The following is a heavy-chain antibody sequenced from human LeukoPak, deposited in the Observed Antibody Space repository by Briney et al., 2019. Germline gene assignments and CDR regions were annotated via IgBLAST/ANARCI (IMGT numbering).Heavy chain of an antibody. CDR2: ISDSGGST. J-gene: IGHJ4*02. CDR1: GFSFSSYA. D-gene: IGHD3-3*01. Sequence: GGSLRLSCSASGFSFSSYAMSWVRQAPGKGLEWVSAISDSGGSTYYADSVKGRFTISRDNSKKTLYLQMNSLRVEDTAVYYCAKDDVEYDFWSGYFTVWGQGTLVTVSS. CDR3: AKDDVEYDFWSGYFTV. V-gene: IGHV3-23*01.